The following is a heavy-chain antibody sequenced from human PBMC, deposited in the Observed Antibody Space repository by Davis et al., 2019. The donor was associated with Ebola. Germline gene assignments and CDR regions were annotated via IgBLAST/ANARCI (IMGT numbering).Heavy chain of an antibody. V-gene: IGHV1-2*02. J-gene: IGHJ4*02. CDR1: GYTFTGYY. Sequence: ASVKVSCKASGYTFTGYYMHWVRQAPGQGLEWMGWINPNSGGTNYAQKFQGRVTMTRDTSISTAYMELSSLRSDDTAVYYCARLLGWELADHLARGIDYWGQGTLVTVSS. D-gene: IGHD1-26*01. CDR3: ARLLGWELADHLARGIDY. CDR2: INPNSGGT.